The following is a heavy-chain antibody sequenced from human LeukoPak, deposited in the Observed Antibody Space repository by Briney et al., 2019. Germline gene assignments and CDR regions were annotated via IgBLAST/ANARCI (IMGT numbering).Heavy chain of an antibody. CDR3: ANSLGYCSGGSCYSEYNYLDP. CDR2: INHSGGT. CDR1: GGSLSGYY. Sequence: SETLSLTCAVYGGSLSGYYWSWIRQPPGKGLEWIGEINHSGGTNYNPSLKSRVTISIDTSKNQFSLKVSSVTAADTAVYYCANSLGYCSGGSCYSEYNYLDPWGQGTLVTVSS. D-gene: IGHD2-15*01. V-gene: IGHV4-34*01. J-gene: IGHJ5*02.